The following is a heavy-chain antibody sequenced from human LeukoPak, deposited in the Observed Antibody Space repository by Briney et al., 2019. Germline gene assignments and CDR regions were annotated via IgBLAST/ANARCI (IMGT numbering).Heavy chain of an antibody. J-gene: IGHJ4*02. CDR2: ISFDGSDA. CDR1: GFTFSGFW. CDR3: ARDPSGSGS. V-gene: IGHV3-74*01. D-gene: IGHD3-10*01. Sequence: GGSLRLSCAASGFTFSGFWMHWVRQAPGKGLVWVSCISFDGSDATYADSVKGRFTISRDNAKNTLYLQMNSLRAEDTAVYYCARDPSGSGSWGQGTLVTVSS.